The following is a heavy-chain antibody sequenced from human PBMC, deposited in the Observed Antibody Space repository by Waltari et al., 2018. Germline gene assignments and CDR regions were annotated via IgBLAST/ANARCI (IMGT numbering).Heavy chain of an antibody. J-gene: IGHJ4*02. Sequence: EVQLVQSGGGRVSPGGSLRLSCRGSGFRFSSYWMHWVRKSPGKGLERVSRINIDGNTTISANSVVGGFTGARDNAKNTRYVQMDSMGGEDTAVYYCASRLLIPSLEGGFDFLGQGDLVTVSS. CDR2: INIDGNTT. CDR1: GFRFSSYW. V-gene: IGHV3-74*01. D-gene: IGHD3-16*01. CDR3: ASRLLIPSLEGGFDF.